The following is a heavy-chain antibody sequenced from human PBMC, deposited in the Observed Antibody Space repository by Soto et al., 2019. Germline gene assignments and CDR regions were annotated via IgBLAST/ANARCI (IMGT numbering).Heavy chain of an antibody. Sequence: SETLSLTCSVSGASISSAGYDWSWIRQHPGKGLEWIASISYNGRIFYNPSLKTRLTISIDTSKREFSLRLNSLTAADTAVYFCARANVVPASMGLYYFDYWGQGTLVTVSS. CDR3: ARANVVPASMGLYYFDY. CDR1: GASISSAGYD. V-gene: IGHV4-31*03. D-gene: IGHD2-2*01. J-gene: IGHJ4*02. CDR2: ISYNGRI.